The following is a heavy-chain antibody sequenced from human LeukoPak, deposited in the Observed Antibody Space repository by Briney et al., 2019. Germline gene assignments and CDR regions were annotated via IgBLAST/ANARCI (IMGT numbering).Heavy chain of an antibody. J-gene: IGHJ5*02. CDR3: ARELRSSGRYNWFDP. D-gene: IGHD6-19*01. CDR1: GGTFSSYA. CDR2: IIPIFGTA. V-gene: IGHV1-69*13. Sequence: GASVKVSCKASGGTFSSYAISWVRQAPGQGLEWMGGIIPIFGTANYAQKFQGRVTITADESTSTAYMELSSLRSEAAAVYYCARELRSSGRYNWFDPWGQGTLVTVSS.